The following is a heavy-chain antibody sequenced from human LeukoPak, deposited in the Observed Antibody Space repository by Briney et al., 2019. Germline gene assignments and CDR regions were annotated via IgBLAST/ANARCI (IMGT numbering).Heavy chain of an antibody. CDR1: GGSISSGGYY. CDR2: IYHSGST. J-gene: IGHJ4*02. D-gene: IGHD1-26*01. Sequence: SQTLSLTCTVSGGSISSGGYYWSWIRQPPGKGLEWIGYIYHSGSTYYNPSLKSRVTISVDTSKNQFSLKLSSVTAADTAVYYCARIAKIWWDHGYYFDYWGQGTLVTVSS. V-gene: IGHV4-30-2*02. CDR3: ARIAKIWWDHGYYFDY.